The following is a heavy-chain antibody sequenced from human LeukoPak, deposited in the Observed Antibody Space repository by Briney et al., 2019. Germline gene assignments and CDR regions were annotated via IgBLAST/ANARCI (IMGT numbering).Heavy chain of an antibody. J-gene: IGHJ6*02. Sequence: SETLSLTCTVSGGSISSYYWSWIRQPPGKGLEWIGYISYKGSTNYNPSLKSRVTISVDTSKNQFSLKLISVTSADTAVYYCARAPPYYYGMDVWGQGTTVTASS. V-gene: IGHV4-59*01. CDR3: ARAPPYYYGMDV. CDR1: GGSISSYY. CDR2: ISYKGST.